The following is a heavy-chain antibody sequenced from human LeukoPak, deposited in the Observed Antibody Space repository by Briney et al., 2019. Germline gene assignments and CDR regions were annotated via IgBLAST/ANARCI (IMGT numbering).Heavy chain of an antibody. CDR2: IKQDGSEK. V-gene: IGHV3-7*01. Sequence: GGSLRLSCAASGFTFSSYWMSWVRQAPGKGLEWVANIKQDGSEKYYVDSVKGRFTISRDNAKSSLYLQMNSLRAEDTAVYYCAFYSGSYAEDAFDIWGQGTMVTVSS. D-gene: IGHD1-26*01. J-gene: IGHJ3*02. CDR1: GFTFSSYW. CDR3: AFYSGSYAEDAFDI.